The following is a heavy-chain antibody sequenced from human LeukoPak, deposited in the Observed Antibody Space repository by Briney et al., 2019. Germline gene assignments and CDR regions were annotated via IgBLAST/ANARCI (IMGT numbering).Heavy chain of an antibody. CDR3: TRQYYDILTGYKN. CDR2: IRSKANSYAT. D-gene: IGHD3-9*01. J-gene: IGHJ4*02. Sequence: PWGSLRLSCAASGFTFSGSAMHWVRQASGKGLEWVGRIRSKANSYATAYAASVKGRFTISRDDSKNTAYLQMNSLKTEDTAVYYCTRQYYDILTGYKNWGQGTLVTVSS. V-gene: IGHV3-73*01. CDR1: GFTFSGSA.